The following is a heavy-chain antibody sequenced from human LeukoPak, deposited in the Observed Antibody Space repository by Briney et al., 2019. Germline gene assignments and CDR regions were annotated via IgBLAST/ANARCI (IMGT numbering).Heavy chain of an antibody. Sequence: LPGGSLRLSCATSGFTFGIYDMHWVRQAPGKGLESVAVISYDGSNEDYADSVKGRFTISRANAGTTLFLQMNSLRAEDTAVYYCAKDRWATQTTYDAFDIWGQGTMVTVSS. CDR1: GFTFGIYD. D-gene: IGHD1-1*01. V-gene: IGHV3-33*06. CDR3: AKDRWATQTTYDAFDI. J-gene: IGHJ3*02. CDR2: ISYDGSNE.